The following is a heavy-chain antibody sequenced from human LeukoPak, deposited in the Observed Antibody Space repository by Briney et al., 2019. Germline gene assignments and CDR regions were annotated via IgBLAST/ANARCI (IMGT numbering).Heavy chain of an antibody. CDR1: GGSISSSSYY. J-gene: IGHJ5*02. D-gene: IGHD3-22*01. Sequence: PSETLSLTCTVSGGSISSSSYYWGWIRQPPGKGLEWIGSIYYSGSTYYNPSLKSRVTISVDTSKNQFSLKLSSVTAADTAVYYCARHYDSSGYYPNWFDPWGQGTLVTVSS. CDR3: ARHYDSSGYYPNWFDP. CDR2: IYYSGST. V-gene: IGHV4-39*01.